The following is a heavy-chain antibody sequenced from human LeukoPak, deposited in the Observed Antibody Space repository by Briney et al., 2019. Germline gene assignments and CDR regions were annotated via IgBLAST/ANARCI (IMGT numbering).Heavy chain of an antibody. CDR3: ARGFGGYYPDY. V-gene: IGHV4-34*01. Sequence: SETLSLTCAVYGGSFSGYYWSWIRQPPGKRLEWIGEINHSGSTNYNPSLKSRVTISVDTSKNQFSLKLSSVTAADTAVYYCARGFGGYYPDYWGQGTLVTVSS. CDR1: GGSFSGYY. D-gene: IGHD3-22*01. CDR2: INHSGST. J-gene: IGHJ4*02.